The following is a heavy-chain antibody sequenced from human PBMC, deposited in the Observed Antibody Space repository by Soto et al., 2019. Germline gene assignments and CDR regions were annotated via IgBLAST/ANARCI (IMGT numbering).Heavy chain of an antibody. CDR2: INHSGST. CDR1: GGSFSSYY. V-gene: IGHV4-34*01. D-gene: IGHD3-3*01. Sequence: SETLSLTCAVYGGSFSSYYWSWIRQPPGKGLEWIGVINHSGSTNYDPSLKSRVTISIDTSKNQVSLTLSSVTAADTAVYYCARGEPRFMEWLLLSEYFDPWGQGTLVTVS. J-gene: IGHJ5*02. CDR3: ARGEPRFMEWLLLSEYFDP.